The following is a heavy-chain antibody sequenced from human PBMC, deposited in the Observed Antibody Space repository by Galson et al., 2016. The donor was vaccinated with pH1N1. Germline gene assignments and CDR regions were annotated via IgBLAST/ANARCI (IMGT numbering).Heavy chain of an antibody. CDR1: GYTFTNYG. D-gene: IGHD1-26*01. J-gene: IGHJ4*02. V-gene: IGHV1-46*03. CDR2: IDPSDGGT. CDR3: TRDLGRLRDY. Sequence: SVKVSCKASGYTFTNYGISWVRQAPGQGLEWMGVIDPSDGGTTYAQKFQARVTMTRDTSTSTVYVEVYSLKSEDTAVYYCTRDLGRLRDYWGQGTLVTVSS.